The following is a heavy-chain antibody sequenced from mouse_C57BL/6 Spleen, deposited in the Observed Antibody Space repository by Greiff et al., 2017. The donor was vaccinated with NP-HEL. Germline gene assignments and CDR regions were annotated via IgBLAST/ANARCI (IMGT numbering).Heavy chain of an antibody. V-gene: IGHV5-9-1*02. CDR3: TREDSRGFAY. Sequence: EVHLVESGEGLVKPGGSLKLSCAASGFTFSSYAMSWVRQTPEKRLEWVAYISSGGDYIYYADTVKGRFTISSDNARNTLYLQMSSLKSEDTAMYYCTREDSRGFAYWGQGTLVTVSA. CDR1: GFTFSSYA. D-gene: IGHD6-1*01. J-gene: IGHJ3*01. CDR2: ISSGGDYI.